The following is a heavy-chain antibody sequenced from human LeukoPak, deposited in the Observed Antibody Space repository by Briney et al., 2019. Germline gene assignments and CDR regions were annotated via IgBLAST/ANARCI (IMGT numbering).Heavy chain of an antibody. CDR2: ISAYNGNT. D-gene: IGHD1-7*01. CDR3: ARDALTIGTTRYYFAY. Sequence: GASVKVSCKASGYTFTSYGISWVRQAPGQGLEWMGWISAYNGNTNYAQKFQGRVTMTVDRSTSTVYMELSSLRSEDTAVYYCARDALTIGTTRYYFAYWGQGSLITVSS. V-gene: IGHV1-18*01. CDR1: GYTFTSYG. J-gene: IGHJ4*02.